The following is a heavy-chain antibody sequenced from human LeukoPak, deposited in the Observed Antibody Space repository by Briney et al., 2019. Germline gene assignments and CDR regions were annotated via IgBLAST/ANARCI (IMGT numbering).Heavy chain of an antibody. Sequence: PSGTLSLTCAVSGGSISSSNWWSWVRQPPGKGLEWIGEIYHSGSTNYNPSLKSRVTISVDTSKNQFSLKLSSVTAADTAVYYCARYYDSTATWWFDPWGQGTLVTVSS. CDR2: IYHSGST. V-gene: IGHV4-4*02. D-gene: IGHD3-22*01. CDR1: GGSISSSNW. J-gene: IGHJ5*02. CDR3: ARYYDSTATWWFDP.